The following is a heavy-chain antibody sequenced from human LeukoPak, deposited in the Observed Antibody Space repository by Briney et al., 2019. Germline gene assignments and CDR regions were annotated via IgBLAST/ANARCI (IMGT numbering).Heavy chain of an antibody. V-gene: IGHV3-48*01. D-gene: IGHD6-6*01. CDR1: GFTFSSYS. CDR2: ISSSSSTI. Sequence: GGSLRLSCAASGFTFSSYSMNWVRQAPGKGLEWVSYISSSSSTIYYADSVKGRFTISRDNAKNSLCLQMNSLRAEDTAVYYCARDTSIAARPFAFDIWGQGTMVTVSS. CDR3: ARDTSIAARPFAFDI. J-gene: IGHJ3*02.